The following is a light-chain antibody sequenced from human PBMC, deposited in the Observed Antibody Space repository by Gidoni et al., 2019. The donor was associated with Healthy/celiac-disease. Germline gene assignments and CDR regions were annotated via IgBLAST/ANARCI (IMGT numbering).Light chain of an antibody. CDR2: GAS. Sequence: EIVLTHSPGTLSLSPGERATLSCRASQIFSSNYLAWYQQKPGQAPRLLIYGASSRATGIPDRFSGSGSGTDFTLTISRLEPEDFAVYYCQQYGTSPFTFGPGTKVDIK. J-gene: IGKJ3*01. V-gene: IGKV3-20*01. CDR1: QIFSSNY. CDR3: QQYGTSPFT.